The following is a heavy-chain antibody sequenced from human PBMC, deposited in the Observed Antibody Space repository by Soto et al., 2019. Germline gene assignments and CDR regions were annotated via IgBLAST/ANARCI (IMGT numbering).Heavy chain of an antibody. CDR1: GFSFSGSA. J-gene: IGHJ6*02. CDR3: SRQKDGGDYYYYYAMDV. V-gene: IGHV3-73*01. Sequence: GSLRLSCAASGFSFSGSAMHWVRQSSGKGLEWIGRIRGKVNDYTTAYGASVKGRFTISRDDSKNTAYLQLNRLKTEDTAVYYCSRQKDGGDYYYYYAMDVWGQGTTVTVSS. CDR2: IRGKVNDYTT.